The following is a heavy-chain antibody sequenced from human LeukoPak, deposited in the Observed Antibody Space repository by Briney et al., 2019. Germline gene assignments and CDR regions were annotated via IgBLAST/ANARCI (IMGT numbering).Heavy chain of an antibody. V-gene: IGHV3-23*01. CDR2: ISGSGGST. CDR3: AKEEWELLYYYYYYMDV. CDR1: GFTFSSYA. Sequence: GGSLRLSCAASGFTFSSYAMNWVRQAPGKGLEWVSAISGSGGSTYYADSVKGRFTISRDNSKNTLYLQMNSLRAEDTAVYYCAKEEWELLYYYYYYMDVWGKGTTVTVSS. J-gene: IGHJ6*03. D-gene: IGHD1-26*01.